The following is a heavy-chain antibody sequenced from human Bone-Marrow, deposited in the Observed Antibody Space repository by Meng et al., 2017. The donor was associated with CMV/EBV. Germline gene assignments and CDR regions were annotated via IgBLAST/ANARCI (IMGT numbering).Heavy chain of an antibody. J-gene: IGHJ2*01. CDR2: IIPIFGTA. Sequence: SVKVSCKASGGTFSSYAISWVRQAPGQGLEWMGGIIPIFGTANYAQKFQGRVTITTDESTSTAYMELSSLRSEDTAVYYCARDRGGYCSSTSCPSNWYFDLWGRGTRVTVSS. CDR3: ARDRGGYCSSTSCPSNWYFDL. D-gene: IGHD2-2*01. V-gene: IGHV1-69*05. CDR1: GGTFSSYA.